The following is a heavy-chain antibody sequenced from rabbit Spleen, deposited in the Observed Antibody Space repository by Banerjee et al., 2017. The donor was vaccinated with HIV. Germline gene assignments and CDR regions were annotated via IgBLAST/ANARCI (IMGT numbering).Heavy chain of an antibody. CDR2: IDPLFGTT. CDR1: GFDFSSYG. CDR3: VRGASSSGYYSL. Sequence: QEQLMESGGGPVQPGGSLKLSCKASGFDFSSYGVSWVRQAPGKGLEWIGYIDPLFGTTYYANWVNGRFTISSYNAQNTLYLQLNSLTAADTATYFCVRGASSSGYYSLWGPGTLVTVS. J-gene: IGHJ4*01. D-gene: IGHD1-1*01. V-gene: IGHV1S47*01.